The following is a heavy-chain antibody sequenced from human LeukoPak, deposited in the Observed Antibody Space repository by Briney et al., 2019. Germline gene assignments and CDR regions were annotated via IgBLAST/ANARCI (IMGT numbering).Heavy chain of an antibody. J-gene: IGHJ4*02. V-gene: IGHV1-2*02. CDR1: GYTFTGYY. D-gene: IGHD1/OR15-1a*01. CDR2: INPNSGGT. CDR3: AAVRKLGQPIDY. Sequence: ASVKVSCKASGYTFTGYYMHWVRQAPGQGLEWMGWINPNSGGTNYAQKFQGRVTMTRDTSISTAYMELSSLRSEDTAVYYCAAVRKLGQPIDYWGQGTLVTVSS.